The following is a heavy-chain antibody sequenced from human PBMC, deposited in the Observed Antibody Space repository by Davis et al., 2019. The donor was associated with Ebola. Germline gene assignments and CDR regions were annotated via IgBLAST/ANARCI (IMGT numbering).Heavy chain of an antibody. J-gene: IGHJ4*02. CDR3: VRTTYGAPEY. V-gene: IGHV3-74*01. CDR1: GFTFSSYW. D-gene: IGHD4-17*01. Sequence: PGGSLRLSCAASGFTFSSYWMHWVRQAPGKGLVWVSRIDSDGSTTRYADSVKGRFTISRDNAKNTLYLQMNSLTAEDTAVYYCVRTTYGAPEYWGQGTLVTVSS. CDR2: IDSDGSTT.